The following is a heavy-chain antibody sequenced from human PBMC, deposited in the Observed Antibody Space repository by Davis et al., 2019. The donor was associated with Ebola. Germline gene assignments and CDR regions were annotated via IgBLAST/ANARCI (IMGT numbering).Heavy chain of an antibody. CDR2: ISYDGSNK. CDR1: GFTFSSYA. Sequence: GGSLRLSCAASGFTFSSYAIHWVRQAPGKGLEWVAVISYDGSNKYYADSVKGRITISRDNSKNTLYLQMNSLRAEDTAVYYCAKAGHCGNYCSFDSWGQGTLVTVSS. CDR3: AKAGHCGNYCSFDS. J-gene: IGHJ4*02. D-gene: IGHD1-26*01. V-gene: IGHV3-30*04.